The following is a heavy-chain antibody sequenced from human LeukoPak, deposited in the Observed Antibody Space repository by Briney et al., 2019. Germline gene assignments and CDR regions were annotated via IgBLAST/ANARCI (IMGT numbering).Heavy chain of an antibody. CDR3: ARRAPGDYYDSRGYYLDY. CDR2: IYYSGTS. Sequence: PSGTLSLTCTVSGGSISSSSYYWGWIRQPPGKGLEWVGSIYYSGTSYYNPSLKSRVTISVDTSKNQFSLRLSSLTAADTAVYYCARRAPGDYYDSRGYYLDYWGQGTLVTVSS. CDR1: GGSISSSSYY. D-gene: IGHD3-22*01. J-gene: IGHJ4*02. V-gene: IGHV4-39*01.